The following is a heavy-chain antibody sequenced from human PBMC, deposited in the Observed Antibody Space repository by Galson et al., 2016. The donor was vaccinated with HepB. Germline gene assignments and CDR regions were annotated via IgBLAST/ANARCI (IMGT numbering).Heavy chain of an antibody. CDR2: ISGSGDST. D-gene: IGHD6-19*01. J-gene: IGHJ6*02. CDR3: VKTQGYSTGWYGMDV. CDR1: GFIFGNYA. Sequence: SLRLSCAASGFIFGNYAMTWVRQAPGEGLEWVSVISGSGDSTYYADSVKGRFTISRDNFKSTLSLQMNSRRAEDTAVYYCVKTQGYSTGWYGMDVWGQGTTVTVSS. V-gene: IGHV3-23*01.